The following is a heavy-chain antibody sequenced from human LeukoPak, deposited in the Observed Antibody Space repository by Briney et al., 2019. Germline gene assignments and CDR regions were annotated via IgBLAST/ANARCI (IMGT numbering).Heavy chain of an antibody. CDR2: ISYDGSNK. J-gene: IGHJ4*02. D-gene: IGHD3-9*01. CDR3: AREHGHYDILTGLH. Sequence: GRSLRLSCAASGFTFSSYAMHWVRQAPGKGLEWVAVISYDGSNKYYADSVKGRFTTSRDNSKNTLYLQMNSLRAEDTAVYYCAREHGHYDILTGLHWGQGTLVTVSS. CDR1: GFTFSSYA. V-gene: IGHV3-30*04.